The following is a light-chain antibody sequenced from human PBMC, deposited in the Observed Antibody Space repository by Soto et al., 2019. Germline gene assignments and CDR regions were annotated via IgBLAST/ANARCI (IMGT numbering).Light chain of an antibody. CDR3: QQYNDWPFT. CDR1: QSVSVN. CDR2: GVS. Sequence: ELATTQSPGTPSLSPGAVATLSCRASQSVSVNLAWYQQKPGQAHSLLIYGVSTSATGIPARFSGSESGTEFTLTISSLQSEDFAVYYCQQYNDWPFTFGPGTKVDIK. V-gene: IGKV3-15*01. J-gene: IGKJ3*01.